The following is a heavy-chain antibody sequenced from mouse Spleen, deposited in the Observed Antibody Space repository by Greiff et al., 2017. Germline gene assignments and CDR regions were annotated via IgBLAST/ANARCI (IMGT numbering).Heavy chain of an antibody. CDR1: GYTFTEYT. J-gene: IGHJ1*01. Sequence: QVQLQQSGAELVKPGASVKLSCKASGYTFTEYTIHWVKQRSGQGLEWIGWFYPGSGSIKYNEKFKDKATLTADKSSSTVYMELSRLTSEDSAVYFCARHKFYGYETVLWYFDVWGAGTTVTVSS. V-gene: IGHV1-62-2*01. CDR2: FYPGSGSI. D-gene: IGHD2-2*01. CDR3: ARHKFYGYETVLWYFDV.